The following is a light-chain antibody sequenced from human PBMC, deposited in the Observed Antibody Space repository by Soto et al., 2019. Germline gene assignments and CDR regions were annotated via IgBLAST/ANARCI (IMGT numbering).Light chain of an antibody. J-gene: IGLJ2*01. V-gene: IGLV2-14*01. Sequence: QSVLTQPASVSGSPGQSITISCTGTSSDVGRYDYVSWYQQQPGKAPKLVIYEVINRPSGVSSRFAGSKSGNTASLTISGLQAEDEADYYCNSYTDSATLVFGGGTKLTVL. CDR2: EVI. CDR1: SSDVGRYDY. CDR3: NSYTDSATLV.